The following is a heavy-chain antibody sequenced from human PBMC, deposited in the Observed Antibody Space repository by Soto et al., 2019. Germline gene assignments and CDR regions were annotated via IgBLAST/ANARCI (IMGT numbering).Heavy chain of an antibody. Sequence: PGGSLRLSCAASGFTFSSYSMNWVRQVPGKGLVWVSRINSDGSSTNYADSVKGRFTISRDNAKNTLYLQMNSLRAEDTAVYYCAIVYCGGDCSPFDYWGQGTLVTVSS. J-gene: IGHJ4*02. CDR3: AIVYCGGDCSPFDY. D-gene: IGHD2-21*02. V-gene: IGHV3-74*01. CDR2: INSDGSST. CDR1: GFTFSSYS.